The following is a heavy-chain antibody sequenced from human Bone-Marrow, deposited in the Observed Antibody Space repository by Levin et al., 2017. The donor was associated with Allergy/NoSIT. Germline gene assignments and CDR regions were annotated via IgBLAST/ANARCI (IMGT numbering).Heavy chain of an antibody. D-gene: IGHD3-3*01. J-gene: IGHJ3*01. CDR1: GFTFSSYE. Sequence: PGGSLRLSCAASGFTFSSYEMHWIRQAPGKGLEWLSYISSSGQTMYYADSVKGRFTFSRDNAKNAVYLEMNSLRSEETAVYYCARRSNFGGHFDVWGQGTMVTVSS. CDR3: ARRSNFGGHFDV. V-gene: IGHV3-48*03. CDR2: ISSSGQTM.